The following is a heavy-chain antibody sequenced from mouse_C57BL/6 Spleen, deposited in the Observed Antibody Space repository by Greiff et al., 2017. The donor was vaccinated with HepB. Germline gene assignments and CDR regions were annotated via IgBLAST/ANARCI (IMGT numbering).Heavy chain of an antibody. Sequence: EVHLVESGGGLVKPGGSLKLSCAASGFTFSDYGMHWVRQAPEKGLEWVAYISSGSSTIYYADTVKGRFTISRDNAKNTLFLQMTSLRSEDTAMYYCARESITTVGGAWFAYWGQGTLVTVSA. V-gene: IGHV5-17*01. J-gene: IGHJ3*01. D-gene: IGHD1-1*01. CDR1: GFTFSDYG. CDR2: ISSGSSTI. CDR3: ARESITTVGGAWFAY.